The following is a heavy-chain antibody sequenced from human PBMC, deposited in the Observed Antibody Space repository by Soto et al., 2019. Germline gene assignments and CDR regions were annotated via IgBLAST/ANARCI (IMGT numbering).Heavy chain of an antibody. J-gene: IGHJ3*02. CDR3: ARGYHNSPYIVVVPAADDAFDI. V-gene: IGHV1-18*01. CDR1: GYTFTSYG. D-gene: IGHD2-2*01. Sequence: GASVKVSCKASGYTFTSYGISWVRQAPGQGLEWMGWISAYNGNTNYAQKHQGRVTMTTDTSTSTAYMELRSLRSDDTAVYYCARGYHNSPYIVVVPAADDAFDIWGQGTMVTVSS. CDR2: ISAYNGNT.